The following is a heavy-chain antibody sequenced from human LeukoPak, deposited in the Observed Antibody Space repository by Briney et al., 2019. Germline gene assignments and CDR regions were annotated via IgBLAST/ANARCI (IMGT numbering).Heavy chain of an antibody. CDR3: ARDSYYGAAGIDY. J-gene: IGHJ4*02. D-gene: IGHD3-10*01. Sequence: SETLSLTCTVSGGSISSYYWSWIRQPPGKGLEWIGYIYYSGSTNYNPSLKGRVTISVDTSKNQFSLKLSSVTAADTAVYYCARDSYYGAAGIDYWGQGTLVTVSS. CDR2: IYYSGST. CDR1: GGSISSYY. V-gene: IGHV4-59*01.